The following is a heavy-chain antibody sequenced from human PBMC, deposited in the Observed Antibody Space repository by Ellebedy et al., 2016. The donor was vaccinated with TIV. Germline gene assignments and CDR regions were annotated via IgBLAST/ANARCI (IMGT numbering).Heavy chain of an antibody. D-gene: IGHD3-10*01. Sequence: PGGSLRLSCAASGFSFGYSWMNWVRQAPGKGLEWVASIKHDGNEGNYVDSVKGRFTISRDNAKNSLFLQMSSLRGEDTGVYYCARDHSAAFFDYWGQGILVTVSS. CDR1: GFSFGYSW. J-gene: IGHJ4*02. CDR2: IKHDGNEG. V-gene: IGHV3-7*01. CDR3: ARDHSAAFFDY.